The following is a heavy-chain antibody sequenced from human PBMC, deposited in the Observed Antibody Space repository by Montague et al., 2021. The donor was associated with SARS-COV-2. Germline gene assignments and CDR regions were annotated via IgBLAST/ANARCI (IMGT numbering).Heavy chain of an antibody. D-gene: IGHD3-3*01. Sequence: SETLSLTCTVPGGSISSYYCSWIRQPPGKGLEWIGYIYYSGSTNYNHSPNSQVTISVDTSKNQFPLTLSSVAATDTAVYYCAGHPEVYAWGGFTKWFDPWGQGTLVTVSS. J-gene: IGHJ5*02. CDR2: IYYSGST. CDR1: GGSISSYY. V-gene: IGHV4-59*08. CDR3: AGHPEVYAWGGFTKWFDP.